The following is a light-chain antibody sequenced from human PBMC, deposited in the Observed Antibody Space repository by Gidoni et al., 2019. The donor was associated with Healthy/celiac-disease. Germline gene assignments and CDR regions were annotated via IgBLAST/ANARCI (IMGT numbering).Light chain of an antibody. V-gene: IGKV2-30*02. CDR1: QSLVHSDGNTY. CDR3: MQGTHWPPWT. J-gene: IGKJ1*01. Sequence: DLVLTQSPLSLPVTLGQPASISCRSSQSLVHSDGNTYLNWFQQRPGQSPRRLIYKVSNRDSGVPDRFSGSGSGTDFTLKISRVEAEDVGVYYCMQGTHWPPWTFGQGTKVEIK. CDR2: KVS.